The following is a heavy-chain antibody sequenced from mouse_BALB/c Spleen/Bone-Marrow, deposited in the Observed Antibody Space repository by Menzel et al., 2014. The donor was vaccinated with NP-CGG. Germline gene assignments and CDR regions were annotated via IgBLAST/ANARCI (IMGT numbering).Heavy chain of an antibody. CDR3: ARLYYYGPYYYAMDY. CDR1: GFDFSRYW. D-gene: IGHD1-1*01. J-gene: IGHJ4*01. CDR2: INPDSSTI. V-gene: IGHV4-1*02. Sequence: EVKLLESGGGLVQPGGSLKLSCAASGFDFSRYWMSWVRQAPGKGLEWIGEINPDSSTINYTPSLKDKFIISRDNAKNTLYLQMSKVRSEDTALYYCARLYYYGPYYYAMDYWGQGTSVTVSS.